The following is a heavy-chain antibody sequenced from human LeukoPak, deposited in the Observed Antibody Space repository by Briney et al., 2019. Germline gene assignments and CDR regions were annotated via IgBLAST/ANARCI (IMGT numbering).Heavy chain of an antibody. CDR3: AKEYDSRGYYFDD. J-gene: IGHJ4*02. V-gene: IGHV3-23*01. CDR2: ISGSGGNT. CDR1: GFTFNNYG. D-gene: IGHD3-22*01. Sequence: GGSLRLSCAASGFTFNNYGMSWVRQAPGKGLEWVSAISGSGGNTYNADSVKGRFTISRDNSKNTLSLQMNSLRAEDTAVYYCAKEYDSRGYYFDDWGQGTLVTVSS.